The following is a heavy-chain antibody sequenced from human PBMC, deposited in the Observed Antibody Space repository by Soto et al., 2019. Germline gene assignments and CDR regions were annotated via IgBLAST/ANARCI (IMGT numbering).Heavy chain of an antibody. CDR3: ARTNYRPYYYYYYGMDV. CDR2: ISYDGSNK. Sequence: PGGSLRLSCAASGFTFSSYGMHWVRQAPGKGLEWVAVISYDGSNKYYADSVNGRFTISRDNSKNTLYLQMNSLRAEDTAVYYCARTNYRPYYYYYYGMDVWGQGTTVTVSS. V-gene: IGHV3-30*03. D-gene: IGHD1-7*01. CDR1: GFTFSSYG. J-gene: IGHJ6*02.